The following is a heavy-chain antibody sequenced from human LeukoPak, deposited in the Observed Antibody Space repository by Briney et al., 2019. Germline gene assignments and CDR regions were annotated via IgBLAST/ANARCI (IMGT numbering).Heavy chain of an antibody. J-gene: IGHJ5*01. V-gene: IGHV3-23*01. CDR1: GFTFSSYA. CDR3: AKSSRDGYNDDS. D-gene: IGHD5-24*01. Sequence: GGSLRLSCAASGFTFSSYAMSWVRHAPGKGLERVSSVSSVSGSAGSTYYADSVKGRFTISRDNSKNTLYLQMNSLRAEDTAVYYCAKSSRDGYNDDSWGQGTLVTVSS. CDR2: VSSVSGSAGST.